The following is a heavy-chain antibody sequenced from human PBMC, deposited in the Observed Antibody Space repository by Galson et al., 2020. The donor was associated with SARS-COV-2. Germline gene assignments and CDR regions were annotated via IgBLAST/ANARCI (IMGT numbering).Heavy chain of an antibody. D-gene: IGHD3-3*01. CDR2: IYYSGST. CDR1: GGSISSYY. Sequence: SETLSLTCTVSGGSISSYYWSWIRQPPGKGLEWIGYIYYSGSTTYNPSLKSRVTISVDTSKNQFSLKLSSVTAADTAVYYCARGNVLRFLEWSLLYYYYYMDVWGKGTTVTVSS. CDR3: ARGNVLRFLEWSLLYYYYYMDV. J-gene: IGHJ6*03. V-gene: IGHV4-59*01.